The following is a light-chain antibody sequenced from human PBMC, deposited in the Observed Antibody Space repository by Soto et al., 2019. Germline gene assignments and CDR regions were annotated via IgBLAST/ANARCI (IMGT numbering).Light chain of an antibody. CDR2: VEGSGSY. CDR3: GTWDSNTRV. Sequence: QPVLTQSSSASASLGSSVKLTCTLSSGHSSYIIAWHQQQPGKAPRYLMKVEGSGSYNKGSGVPDRFSGSSSGADRYLIISNLQFEDEADYYCGTWDSNTRVFGGGTKLTVL. J-gene: IGLJ3*02. CDR1: SGHSSYI. V-gene: IGLV4-60*02.